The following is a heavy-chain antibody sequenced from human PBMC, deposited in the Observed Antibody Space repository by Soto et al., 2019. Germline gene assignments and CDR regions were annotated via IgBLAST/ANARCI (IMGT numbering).Heavy chain of an antibody. J-gene: IGHJ4*02. CDR2: ISGSGGST. CDR3: ARDWEFTFGGVIAPWVDY. CDR1: GFTFRSYA. V-gene: IGHV3-23*01. Sequence: EVQLLESGGGLVQPGGSLRLSCAASGFTFRSYAMSWVRQAPGKGLEWVSAISGSGGSTYYADSVKGRFTISRDTSKNTLYLQMNRLRAEDTAVYYCARDWEFTFGGVIAPWVDYRGQGTLVTVSS. D-gene: IGHD3-16*02.